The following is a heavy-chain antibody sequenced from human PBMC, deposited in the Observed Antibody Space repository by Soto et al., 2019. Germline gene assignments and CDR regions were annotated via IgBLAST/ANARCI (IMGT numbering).Heavy chain of an antibody. CDR1: RRYT. J-gene: IGHJ6*03. CDR3: AHLSTALFRYM. D-gene: IGHD2-2*01. Sequence: RRYTLYGVRHAPEKGVEWVAVISYDGSNKYYADSVKGRFTISRDNSKSTLYLQMNSLRAEDTALYFCAHLSTALFRYM. V-gene: IGHV3-30-3*01. CDR2: ISYDGSNK.